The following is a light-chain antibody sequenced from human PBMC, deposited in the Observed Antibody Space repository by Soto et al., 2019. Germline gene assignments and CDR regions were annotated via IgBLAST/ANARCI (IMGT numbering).Light chain of an antibody. CDR2: DVS. Sequence: QSALTQPASVSGSPGQSITISCTGTSSDVGGSNYVSWYQQHSGKAPKLIIFDVSHRPSGFSNRFSGSKSGNTASLTISGLQPEDEAVYYCSSYASSNYVFGPGTKLTVL. CDR3: SSYASSNYV. V-gene: IGLV2-14*03. J-gene: IGLJ1*01. CDR1: SSDVGGSNY.